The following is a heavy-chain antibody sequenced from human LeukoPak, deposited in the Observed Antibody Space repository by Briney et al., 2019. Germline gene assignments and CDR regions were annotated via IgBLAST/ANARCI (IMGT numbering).Heavy chain of an antibody. V-gene: IGHV5-10-1*01. CDR3: AGLGIYSSSC. CDR2: IDPSDSYT. CDR1: GYSFTTYW. D-gene: IGHD6-13*01. Sequence: GESLRISCKGSGYSFTTYWISWVRQMPGKGLEWMGRIDPSDSYTKYSPSFQGHVTISADKSISTAYLQWSSLKASDTAMYYCAGLGIYSSSCWDQGTLVSVSS. J-gene: IGHJ4*02.